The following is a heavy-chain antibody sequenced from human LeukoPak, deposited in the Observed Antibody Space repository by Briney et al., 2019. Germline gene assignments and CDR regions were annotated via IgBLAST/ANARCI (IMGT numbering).Heavy chain of an antibody. CDR2: ISALTGDT. V-gene: IGHV1-18*01. D-gene: IGHD1-1*01. CDR3: AREATGRAFDP. Sequence: ASVKVSCKASGYNFNDFGVTWVRQAPRQGLEWMGWISALTGDTNYAQKFQGRVTMTTDTSTDTAYMEMRSLRSDDTAVYYCAREATGRAFDPWGQGTLVTVSS. J-gene: IGHJ5*02. CDR1: GYNFNDFG.